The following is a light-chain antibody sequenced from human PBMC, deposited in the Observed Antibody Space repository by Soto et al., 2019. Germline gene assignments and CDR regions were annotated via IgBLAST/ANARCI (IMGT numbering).Light chain of an antibody. CDR3: CSYAGSTLYV. CDR2: EVS. Sequence: QSALTQPASVSGSPGQSITISCTGTRSDVGSYNSVSWYQQHPGKAPKLMIYEVSRRPSGVSNRFSGSKSGNMASLTISGLQTEDEGDYYCCSYAGSTLYVFGSGTKVTVL. V-gene: IGLV2-23*02. CDR1: RSDVGSYNS. J-gene: IGLJ1*01.